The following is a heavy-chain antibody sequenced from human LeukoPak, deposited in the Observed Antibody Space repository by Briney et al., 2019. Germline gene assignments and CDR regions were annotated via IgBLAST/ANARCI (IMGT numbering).Heavy chain of an antibody. Sequence: PSETLSLTCTLSGGSISSSSYYWGWIRQPPGKGLEWIGSIYYSGSTYYNPSLKSRVTISVDTSKNQFSLKLSSVTAADTAVYYCARVIAAGWFEPWGQGTLVTVSS. V-gene: IGHV4-39*07. CDR3: ARVIAAGWFEP. CDR2: IYYSGST. J-gene: IGHJ5*02. CDR1: GGSISSSSYY. D-gene: IGHD6-6*01.